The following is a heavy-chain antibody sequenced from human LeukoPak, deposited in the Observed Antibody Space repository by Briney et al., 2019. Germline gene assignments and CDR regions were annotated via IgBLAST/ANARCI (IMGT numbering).Heavy chain of an antibody. CDR3: ARRPYCSSTSCYLHFDY. D-gene: IGHD2-2*01. V-gene: IGHV5-51*01. CDR1: GYSFTSYW. J-gene: IGHJ4*02. CDR2: IYPGDSDS. Sequence: GESLKISCKGSGYSFTSYWIGWVRQMPGKGLEWMGIIYPGDSDSRYRPSFQGQVTISADKSISTAYLQWSSLKASDTAMYYCARRPYCSSTSCYLHFDYWGQGTLVTVSS.